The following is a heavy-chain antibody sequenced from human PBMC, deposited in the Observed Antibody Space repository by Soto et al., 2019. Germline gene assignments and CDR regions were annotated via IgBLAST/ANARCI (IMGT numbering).Heavy chain of an antibody. CDR1: GFSFDKAW. D-gene: IGHD3-3*01. J-gene: IGHJ4*02. CDR3: ITDPYYDFWSGYHFEY. CDR2: IKNKTDGGIS. Sequence: PGGSLRLSCAASGFSFDKAWMSWVRLTPGRGLEWVGRIKNKTDGGISDYPSPVRDRFTVSRDDSRSILYLQMNSLKTEDTAVYYCITDPYYDFWSGYHFEYWGQGTLVTVSS. V-gene: IGHV3-15*01.